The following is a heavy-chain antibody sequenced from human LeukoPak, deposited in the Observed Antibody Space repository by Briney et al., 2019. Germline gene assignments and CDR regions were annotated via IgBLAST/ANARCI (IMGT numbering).Heavy chain of an antibody. V-gene: IGHV3-74*01. CDR1: GFTFSSYW. D-gene: IGHD2-8*01. Sequence: PGGSLRLSCAASGFTFSSYWMHWVRQAPGKGLVWVSRINSDGSSTSYADSVKCRFTISRVNANNTLYLQMNSLRAEDTAVYYCARHPTLYPDWGQGTLVTVSS. CDR2: INSDGSST. J-gene: IGHJ4*02. CDR3: ARHPTLYPD.